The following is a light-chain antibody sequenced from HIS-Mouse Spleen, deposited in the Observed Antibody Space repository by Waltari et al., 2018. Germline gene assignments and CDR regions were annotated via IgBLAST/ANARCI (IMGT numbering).Light chain of an antibody. J-gene: IGLJ2*01. Sequence: SYELTQPPSVSVSPGQTARITCSGDALPKKYAYWYQQKSGQAPGLVIDEDSNRPSGIPERFSGSSSGTMATLTISGAQVEDEADYYCYSTDSSGNHRVFGGGTKLTVL. CDR2: EDS. CDR3: YSTDSSGNHRV. CDR1: ALPKKY. V-gene: IGLV3-10*01.